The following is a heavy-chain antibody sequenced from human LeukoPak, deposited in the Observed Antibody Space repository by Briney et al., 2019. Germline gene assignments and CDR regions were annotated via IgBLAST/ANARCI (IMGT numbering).Heavy chain of an antibody. D-gene: IGHD2-8*01. V-gene: IGHV4-39*01. CDR1: GGSISSIIYY. J-gene: IGHJ4*02. CDR2: IYYSGST. CDR3: ARLGLMDGY. Sequence: SETLSLTCTVSGGSISSIIYYWGWIRQPPGKGLEWIGTIYYSGSTYYNVSLKSRVTISVDTSRNQFSLKLSSVTAADTAVYYCARLGLMDGYWGQGTLVTVSS.